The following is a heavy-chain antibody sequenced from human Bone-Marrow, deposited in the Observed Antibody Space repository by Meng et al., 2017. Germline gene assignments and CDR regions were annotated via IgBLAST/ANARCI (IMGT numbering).Heavy chain of an antibody. CDR1: GGTFSSYA. CDR3: AKDMAGSSSSFYYGMDV. Sequence: SVKVSCKASGGTFSSYAISWVRQAPGQGLEWMGGIIPIFGTANYAQKFQGRVTITTDESTSTAYMELSSLRSEDTALYYCAKDMAGSSSSFYYGMDVWGRGTTVTVSS. J-gene: IGHJ6*02. CDR2: IIPIFGTA. D-gene: IGHD6-6*01. V-gene: IGHV1-69*05.